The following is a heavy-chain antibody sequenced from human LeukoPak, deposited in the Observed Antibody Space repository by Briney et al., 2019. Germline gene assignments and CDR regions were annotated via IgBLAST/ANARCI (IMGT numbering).Heavy chain of an antibody. V-gene: IGHV3-23*01. CDR1: GFTLSTYA. Sequence: GGSLRLSCADSGFTLSTYAMNWVRQAPGKGLEWVSGISAGGGSTYYADSVKGRFTISRDNSKNTLYLQMNSLTVEDTAVYYCATTKQARRYFDYWGQGTLVTVSS. CDR2: ISAGGGST. J-gene: IGHJ4*02. CDR3: ATTKQARRYFDY. D-gene: IGHD1-1*01.